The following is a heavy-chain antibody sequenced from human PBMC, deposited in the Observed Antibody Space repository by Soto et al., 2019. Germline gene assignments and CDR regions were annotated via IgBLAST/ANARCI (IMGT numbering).Heavy chain of an antibody. Sequence: GASVKVSCKASGYPFTGFYMHWVRQAPVQGLEWMGWVNPNNGGTNYVQKFQDRVTMTRDTSITTAYMELSGLRSDETAVYYCGRDPGPYGDYSYWGQGTLVTVSS. J-gene: IGHJ4*02. CDR1: GYPFTGFY. CDR2: VNPNNGGT. V-gene: IGHV1-2*02. CDR3: GRDPGPYGDYSY. D-gene: IGHD4-17*01.